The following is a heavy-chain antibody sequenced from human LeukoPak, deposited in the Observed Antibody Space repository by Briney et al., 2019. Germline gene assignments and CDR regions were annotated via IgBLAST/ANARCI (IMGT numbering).Heavy chain of an antibody. CDR2: IWYDGSNK. V-gene: IGHV3-33*01. Sequence: GGSLRLSCAASGFTFSSYGMHWVRQAPGKGLEWVAVIWYDGSNKYYADSVKGRFTISRDNSKNMLYLQMNSLRAEDTAVYYCARDLYYYDSSGYSLFDYWGQGTMVTVSS. J-gene: IGHJ4*02. D-gene: IGHD3-22*01. CDR1: GFTFSSYG. CDR3: ARDLYYYDSSGYSLFDY.